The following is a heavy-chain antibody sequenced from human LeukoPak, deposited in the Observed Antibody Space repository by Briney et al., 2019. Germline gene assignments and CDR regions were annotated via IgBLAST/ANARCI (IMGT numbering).Heavy chain of an antibody. D-gene: IGHD2-2*01. J-gene: IGHJ4*02. V-gene: IGHV3-33*01. CDR1: GFTFSSYD. CDR3: ATTYSVYCSSTSCYGRFDY. Sequence: PGGSLRLSCAASGFTFSSYDMHWVRQASGKGLEWVAVICYDGSNKYYADSVKGRFTNSRDNSKNTLYLQMNSLRAEDTPVYYCATTYSVYCSSTSCYGRFDYWGQGTLVTVSS. CDR2: ICYDGSNK.